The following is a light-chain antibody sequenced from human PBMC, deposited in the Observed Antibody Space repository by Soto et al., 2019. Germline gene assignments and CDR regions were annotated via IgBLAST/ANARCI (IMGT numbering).Light chain of an antibody. Sequence: DIQMTQSPSTLSASVGDRVTITCRASQSISSWLAWYHQNPGKAPKLLIYKASSLESGVPSRFSGIGAGTEFTLTISSLQPDDLATYYCQQYNSSPFTFGPGTKVYIK. CDR2: KAS. J-gene: IGKJ3*01. V-gene: IGKV1-5*03. CDR1: QSISSW. CDR3: QQYNSSPFT.